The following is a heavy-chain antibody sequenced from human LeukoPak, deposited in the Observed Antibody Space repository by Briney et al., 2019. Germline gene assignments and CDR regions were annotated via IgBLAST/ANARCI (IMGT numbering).Heavy chain of an antibody. J-gene: IGHJ4*02. D-gene: IGHD6-19*01. CDR3: AKTADSSGWYYFDY. CDR2: ISGSDGHT. V-gene: IGHV3-23*01. CDR1: GFTFSSYA. Sequence: GGSLRLSCAASGFTFSSYAMSWVRQAPGKGLEWVSAISGSDGHTYYADAVKGRFTISRDNSKNTLYLQMSSLRAEDTAVYYCAKTADSSGWYYFDYWGQGTLVTVSA.